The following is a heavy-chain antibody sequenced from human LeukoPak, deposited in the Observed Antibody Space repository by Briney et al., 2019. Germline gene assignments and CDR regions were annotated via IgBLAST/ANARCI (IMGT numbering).Heavy chain of an antibody. CDR1: GYTFTNYY. Sequence: ASVKVSCKASGYTFTNYYMHWVQQAPGQGLEWMGLINPSDGSTSYAQKFQGRVTMTRDTSTSTVYMELSSLRSEDTAVYYCASQYSSSGDYYYYGMDVWGQGTTVTVSS. V-gene: IGHV1-46*01. J-gene: IGHJ6*02. CDR2: INPSDGST. D-gene: IGHD6-6*01. CDR3: ASQYSSSGDYYYYGMDV.